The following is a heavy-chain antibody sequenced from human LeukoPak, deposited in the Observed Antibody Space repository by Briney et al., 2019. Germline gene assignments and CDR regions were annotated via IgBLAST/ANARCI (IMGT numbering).Heavy chain of an antibody. V-gene: IGHV3-53*01. Sequence: PGGSLRLSCAASGFTVSSNYMAWVRQAPGKGLEWVSVLYSGGTVYYADSVKGRFTISRDNSKNTLYLQMNTLRAEDTAVYYCAREGSYDSGTMWYFDYWGQGTLVTVSS. CDR1: GFTVSSNY. CDR3: AREGSYDSGTMWYFDY. D-gene: IGHD3-22*01. J-gene: IGHJ4*02. CDR2: LYSGGTV.